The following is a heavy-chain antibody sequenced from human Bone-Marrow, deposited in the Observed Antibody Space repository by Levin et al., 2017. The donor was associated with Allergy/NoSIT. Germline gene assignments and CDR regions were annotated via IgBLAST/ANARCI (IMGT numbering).Heavy chain of an antibody. CDR1: GFTFSDYW. V-gene: IGHV3-74*01. Sequence: GESLKISCAASGFTFSDYWMHWVRQAPGKGLVWVARINSDGRVTEYADSVKGRFTISRDNAKNMLYLQMSSLSADDTAVYFCARDQDDYGEPYFDFWGQGTPVTVSS. CDR2: INSDGRVT. CDR3: ARDQDDYGEPYFDF. J-gene: IGHJ4*02. D-gene: IGHD4-17*01.